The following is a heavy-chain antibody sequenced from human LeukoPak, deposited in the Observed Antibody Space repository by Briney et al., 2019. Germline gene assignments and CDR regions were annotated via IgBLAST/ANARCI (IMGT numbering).Heavy chain of an antibody. D-gene: IGHD4-17*01. V-gene: IGHV4-30-2*01. J-gene: IGHJ6*04. Sequence: SETLSLTCAVSGGSISSGGYSWSWIRQPPGKGLEWIGYIYHSGSTYYNPSLKSRVTISVDRSKNQFSLKLSSVTAADTAVYSCAKLRVTIYYGMDVGAKGTTVTVSS. CDR3: AKLRVTIYYGMDV. CDR2: IYHSGST. CDR1: GGSISSGGYS.